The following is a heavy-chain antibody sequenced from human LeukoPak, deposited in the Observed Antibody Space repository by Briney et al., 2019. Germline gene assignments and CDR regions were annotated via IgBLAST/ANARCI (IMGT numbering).Heavy chain of an antibody. CDR2: ISSSSSTI. V-gene: IGHV3-48*01. CDR1: GFTFSSYS. D-gene: IGHD3-3*01. Sequence: GGSLRLSCAASGFTFSSYSMNWVRQAPGKGLEWVSYISSSSSTIYYADSVKGRFTISRDNAKNSLYLQMNSLRAEDTAVYYCARGSWGEILRSKYYDFWSGYSGDSYYFDYWGQGTLVTVSS. J-gene: IGHJ4*02. CDR3: ARGSWGEILRSKYYDFWSGYSGDSYYFDY.